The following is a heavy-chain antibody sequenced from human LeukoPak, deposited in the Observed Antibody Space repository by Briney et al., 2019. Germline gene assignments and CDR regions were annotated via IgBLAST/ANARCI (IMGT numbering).Heavy chain of an antibody. CDR1: GGSFRGYY. CDR2: ISHSGST. J-gene: IGHJ6*03. Sequence: SETLSLTCAVYGGSFRGYYWSWICQPPGKGLGWIGEISHSGSTNYNPSLKSRVTISVDPSKNQFSLNLNSVTAADTAVYYCARLYYDSWSGYYNDFYYMDVWGKGTTVTVSS. D-gene: IGHD3-3*01. V-gene: IGHV4-34*01. CDR3: ARLYYDSWSGYYNDFYYMDV.